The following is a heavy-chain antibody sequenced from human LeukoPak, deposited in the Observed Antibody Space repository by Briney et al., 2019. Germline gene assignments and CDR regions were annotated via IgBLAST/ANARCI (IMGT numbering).Heavy chain of an antibody. Sequence: SETLSLTCTVSGGSISSSSYYWGWIRQPPGKGLEWIGSIYYSGSTYYNPSLKSRVTISVDTSKNQFSLKLSSVTAADTAVYYCARAGRPYYYYGMDVWGQGTTVTVSS. CDR2: IYYSGST. CDR1: GGSISSSSYY. V-gene: IGHV4-39*07. J-gene: IGHJ6*02. D-gene: IGHD1-1*01. CDR3: ARAGRPYYYYGMDV.